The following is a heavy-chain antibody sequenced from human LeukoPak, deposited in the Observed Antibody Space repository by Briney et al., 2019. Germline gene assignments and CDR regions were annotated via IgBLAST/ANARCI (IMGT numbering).Heavy chain of an antibody. D-gene: IGHD2-2*01. V-gene: IGHV4-38-2*02. Sequence: PSETLSLTCTLSGYSITRAYYWGWIRQPPGKGLEGFGSFLIKGSTYYNPSLKSRVTISVDTSKNQFSLTLSSVTAADTAVYYCARVARFTSWFDVDYWGQGTLVTVS. CDR1: GYSITRAYY. CDR3: ARVARFTSWFDVDY. CDR2: FLIKGST. J-gene: IGHJ4*02.